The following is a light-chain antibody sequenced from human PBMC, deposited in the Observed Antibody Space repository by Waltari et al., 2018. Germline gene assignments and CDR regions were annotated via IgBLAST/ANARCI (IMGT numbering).Light chain of an antibody. Sequence: DIVLTQSPDSLTVSLGERATINCKSNQSVLYNSNNKNYVAWYQQKPGQAPKLLIYWASTRQSGVPDRFSGSGSGTDFMLTISSLQAEDVAVYHCQQYYTNPRTFGQGTKVEIK. V-gene: IGKV4-1*01. CDR1: QSVLYNSNNKNY. CDR3: QQYYTNPRT. CDR2: WAS. J-gene: IGKJ1*01.